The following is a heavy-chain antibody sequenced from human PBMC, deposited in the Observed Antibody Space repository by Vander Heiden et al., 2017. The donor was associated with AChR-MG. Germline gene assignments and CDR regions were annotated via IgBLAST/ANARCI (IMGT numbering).Heavy chain of an antibody. CDR3: ARAARPFTYYYYYGMDV. D-gene: IGHD6-6*01. CDR1: GFTVSSNY. J-gene: IGHJ6*02. CDR2: IYSGGST. Sequence: EVQLVESGGGLVQPGGSLRLSCAASGFTVSSNYMSWVRQAPGKGLEWVSVIYSGGSTYYADSVKGRFTISRDNSKNTLYLQMNSLRAEDTAVYYRARAARPFTYYYYYGMDVWGQGTTVTVSS. V-gene: IGHV3-66*02.